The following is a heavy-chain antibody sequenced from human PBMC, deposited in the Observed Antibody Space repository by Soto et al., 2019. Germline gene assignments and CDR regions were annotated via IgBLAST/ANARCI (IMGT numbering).Heavy chain of an antibody. J-gene: IGHJ4*02. CDR2: INAGNGNT. Sequence: QVQLVQSGAEEKKPGASVKVSCKASGYTFTNYATHWVRQAPGQRLEWMGWINAGNGNTKYSQKFQGRVTITTDTSASTAYRELSSLRSEDTAVYYYAIVSGYYLPDYWGQGTLVTVSS. CDR3: AIVSGYYLPDY. V-gene: IGHV1-3*05. D-gene: IGHD5-12*01. CDR1: GYTFTNYA.